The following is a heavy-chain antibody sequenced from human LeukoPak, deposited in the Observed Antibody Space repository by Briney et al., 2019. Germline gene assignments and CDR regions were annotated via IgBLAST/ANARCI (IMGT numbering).Heavy chain of an antibody. CDR2: ISYDGSDK. D-gene: IGHD3-10*01. CDR1: GFTFSSYA. V-gene: IGHV3-30*04. CDR3: ARDSVVWFGDYYMDV. J-gene: IGHJ6*03. Sequence: GGSLRLSCAASGFTFSSYAMHWVRQAPGKGLGWVTIISYDGSDKYYADSVKGRFTISRDNSKNTLYVQMNSLRAEDTAVYYCARDSVVWFGDYYMDVWGKGTTVTVSS.